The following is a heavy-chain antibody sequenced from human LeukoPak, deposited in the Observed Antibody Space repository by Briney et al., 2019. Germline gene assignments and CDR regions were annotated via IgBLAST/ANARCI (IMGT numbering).Heavy chain of an antibody. CDR2: INHSGST. D-gene: IGHD3-22*01. J-gene: IGHJ4*01. V-gene: IGHV4-34*01. Sequence: SETLSLTCAVYGGSLSGYYWSWIGQPPGKGLEWSGEINHSGSTNYNPSLKSRVTISVDTSKNQFSLKLSSVTAADTAVYYCARVVPITMIVVAYFDYWGHGTLVTVSS. CDR1: GGSLSGYY. CDR3: ARVVPITMIVVAYFDY.